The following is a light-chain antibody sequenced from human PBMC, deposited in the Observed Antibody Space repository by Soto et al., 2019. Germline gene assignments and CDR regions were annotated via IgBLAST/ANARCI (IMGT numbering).Light chain of an antibody. V-gene: IGLV2-23*02. CDR3: CSYAGSSTSYV. CDR1: SSDVGSYNL. J-gene: IGLJ1*01. CDR2: EVS. Sequence: QSALTQPASVSGSPGQSITISCTGTSSDVGSYNLVSWYQQHPGKAPKLMIYEVSKRPSGVSNRFSGSKSVNTASLTISGLQAEDEADYYCCSYAGSSTSYVFGTGTKLTVL.